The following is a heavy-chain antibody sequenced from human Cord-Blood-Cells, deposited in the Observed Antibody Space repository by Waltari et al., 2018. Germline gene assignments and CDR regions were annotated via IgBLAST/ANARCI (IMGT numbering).Heavy chain of an antibody. D-gene: IGHD3-3*01. V-gene: IGHV1-2*04. CDR2: INPNSGGT. J-gene: IGHJ4*02. CDR3: ARAGYDFWSGYYFFDY. CDR1: GYTFTGYY. Sequence: QVQLVQSGAEVKKPGASVKVSCKASGYTFTGYYMHWLRQAPGQGLEWMGWINPNSGGTNYAQKFQGWVTMTRDTSISTAYMELSRLRSDDTAVYYCARAGYDFWSGYYFFDYWGQGTLVTVSS.